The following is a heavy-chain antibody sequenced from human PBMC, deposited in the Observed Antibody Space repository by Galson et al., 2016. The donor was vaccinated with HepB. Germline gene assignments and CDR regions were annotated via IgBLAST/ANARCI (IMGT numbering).Heavy chain of an antibody. CDR3: ATEDLRGGFDH. D-gene: IGHD1-14*01. CDR2: IYPDDSDT. V-gene: IGHV5-51*03. J-gene: IGHJ4*02. CDR1: GFTFTTYW. Sequence: QSGAEVTKPGESLKISCVTSGFTFTTYWIGWVRQTPGKGLEWLGNIYPDDSDTRYSPSFEGHVIMSADKATNTVYLQWSRLEASDTAMYYCATEDLRGGFDHWGQGTPVIVSS.